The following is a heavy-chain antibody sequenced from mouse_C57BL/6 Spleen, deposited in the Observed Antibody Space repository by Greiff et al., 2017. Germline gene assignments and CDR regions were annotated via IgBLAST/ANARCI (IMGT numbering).Heavy chain of an antibody. CDR1: GFSLTSYA. D-gene: IGHD2-2*01. J-gene: IGHJ2*01. Sequence: VQLVESGPGLVAPSQSLSITCTVSGFSLTSYAISWVRQPPGKGLEWLGVIWTGGGTNYNSALKSSLSMSKDNSKSKVYLKMNSLPTEDTARYYCARNWGYGYDDPLDYWGQGTTLTVSS. CDR3: ARNWGYGYDDPLDY. V-gene: IGHV2-9-1*01. CDR2: IWTGGGT.